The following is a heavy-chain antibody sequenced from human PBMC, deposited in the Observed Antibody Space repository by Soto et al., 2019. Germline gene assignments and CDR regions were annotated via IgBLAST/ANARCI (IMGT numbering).Heavy chain of an antibody. CDR3: AASICSSTSCYTNYYYYGMDV. V-gene: IGHV1-69*01. CDR1: GGTFSSYA. CDR2: IIPIFGTA. D-gene: IGHD2-2*02. J-gene: IGHJ6*02. Sequence: QVQLVQSGAEVKKPGSSVKVSCKASGGTFSSYAISWVRQAPGQGLEWMGGIIPIFGTANYAQKFQGRVTITADESTITAYMELSSLRSEDTAVYYCAASICSSTSCYTNYYYYGMDVWGQGTTVTVSS.